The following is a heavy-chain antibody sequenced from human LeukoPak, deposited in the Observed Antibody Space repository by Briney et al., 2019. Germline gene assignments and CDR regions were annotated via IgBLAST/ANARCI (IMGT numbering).Heavy chain of an antibody. CDR2: ITGSGDFT. CDR3: AKRITATAPFDS. CDR1: GFTFSTYG. Sequence: PGGSLRLSCAASGFTFSTYGISWVRQAPGKGLEWVSAITGSGDFTKYADSVRGRFTISRDNSKNTVYLQMNSLRVEDTALYYCAKRITATAPFDSWGQGTLVSVAS. D-gene: IGHD3-16*01. J-gene: IGHJ4*02. V-gene: IGHV3-23*01.